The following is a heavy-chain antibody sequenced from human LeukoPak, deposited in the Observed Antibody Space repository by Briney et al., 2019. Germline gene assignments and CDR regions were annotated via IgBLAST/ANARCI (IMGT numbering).Heavy chain of an antibody. V-gene: IGHV3-7*01. CDR1: GLAFSDYW. CDR2: IKPDGGHQ. D-gene: IGHD5-12*01. CDR3: ATPFTVIVATILDDAFDI. Sequence: SGGSLRLSCAASGLAFSDYWMSWVRQAPGKGLEWVANIKPDGGHQNYVDSVKGRFTISRDNSKKTLYLQMNSLRAEDTAVYYCATPFTVIVATILDDAFDIWGQGSMVTVSS. J-gene: IGHJ3*02.